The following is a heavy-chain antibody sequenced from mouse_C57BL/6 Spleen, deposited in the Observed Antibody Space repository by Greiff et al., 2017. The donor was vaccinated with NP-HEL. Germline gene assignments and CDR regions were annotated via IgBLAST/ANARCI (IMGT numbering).Heavy chain of an antibody. V-gene: IGHV3-1*01. J-gene: IGHJ1*03. D-gene: IGHD2-3*01. CDR1: GYSITSGYD. CDR2: ISYSGST. CDR3: ARADGYYWYFDV. Sequence: EVKVVESGPGMVKPSQSLSLTCTVTGYSITSGYDWHWIRHFPGNKLEWMGYISYSGSTNYNPSLKSRISITHDTSKNHFFLKLNSVTTEDTATYYCARADGYYWYFDVWGTGTTVTVSS.